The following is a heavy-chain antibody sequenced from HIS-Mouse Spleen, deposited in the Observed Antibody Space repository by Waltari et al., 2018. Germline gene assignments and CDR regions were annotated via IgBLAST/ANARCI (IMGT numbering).Heavy chain of an antibody. D-gene: IGHD6-19*01. CDR3: AKAPVVSSGWLFDY. V-gene: IGHV3-23*01. CDR2: ICGSGGST. J-gene: IGHJ4*02. Sequence: EVQLLESGGGLVQPGGSLRLSCAASGFTFSSYAMSWVRQAPGKGLEWVPAICGSGGSTYYADSVKGRFTISRDNSKNTLYLQMNSLRAEDTAVYYCAKAPVVSSGWLFDYWGQGTLVTVSS. CDR1: GFTFSSYA.